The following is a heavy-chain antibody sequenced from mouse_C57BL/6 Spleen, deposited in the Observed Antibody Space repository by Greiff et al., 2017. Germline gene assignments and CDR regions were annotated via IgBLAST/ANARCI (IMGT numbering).Heavy chain of an antibody. Sequence: EVQLQQSGPELVKPGASVKISCKASGYTFTDYYMNWVKQSHGKSLEWIGDINPNNGGTSYNQKFKGKATLTVDKSSSTAYMELRSLTSEDSAVYYCARGLHRMGAWFAYWGQGTLVTVSA. D-gene: IGHD1-2*01. V-gene: IGHV1-26*01. CDR2: INPNNGGT. J-gene: IGHJ3*01. CDR1: GYTFTDYY. CDR3: ARGLHRMGAWFAY.